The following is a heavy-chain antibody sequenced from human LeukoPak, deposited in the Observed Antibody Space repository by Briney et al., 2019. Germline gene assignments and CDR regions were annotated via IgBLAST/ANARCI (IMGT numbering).Heavy chain of an antibody. J-gene: IGHJ4*02. D-gene: IGHD1-7*01. V-gene: IGHV3-23*01. CDR3: AKVLTGTTTSLDY. Sequence: PGGSLRLSCAASGFTFSSYAMSWVRKAPGKGLEWVSAISGSGGSTYYADSVKGRFTISRDNSKNTLYLQMNSLRAEDTAVYYCAKVLTGTTTSLDYWGQGTLVTVSS. CDR2: ISGSGGST. CDR1: GFTFSSYA.